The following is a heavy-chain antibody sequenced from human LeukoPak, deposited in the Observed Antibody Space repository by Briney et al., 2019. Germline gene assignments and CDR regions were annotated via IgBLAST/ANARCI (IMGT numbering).Heavy chain of an antibody. V-gene: IGHV1-69*05. Sequence: ASVKVSCKASGGTFSSYAISWVRQAPGQGLEWMGGIIPIFGTANYAQKFQGRVTITTDESTSTAYMELSSLRSEDTAVYYCASSHRDGYTIFDYWGQGTLVTVSS. CDR3: ASSHRDGYTIFDY. CDR1: GGTFSSYA. D-gene: IGHD5-24*01. J-gene: IGHJ4*02. CDR2: IIPIFGTA.